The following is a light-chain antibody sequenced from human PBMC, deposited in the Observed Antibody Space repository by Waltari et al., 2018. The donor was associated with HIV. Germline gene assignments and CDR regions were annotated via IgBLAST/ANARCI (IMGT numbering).Light chain of an antibody. CDR1: SSNIGSMP. V-gene: IGLV1-44*01. CDR3: ATWDDSLNGQVV. Sequence: QSVLTQPPSASGTPGQRVTISCSGSSSNIGSMPVKWYQQVPGTAPKLLINGHNQRPSGVPDRFSGSRSGTSASLAISGLQSEDEADYYCATWDDSLNGQVVFGGGTRLTVL. CDR2: GHN. J-gene: IGLJ2*01.